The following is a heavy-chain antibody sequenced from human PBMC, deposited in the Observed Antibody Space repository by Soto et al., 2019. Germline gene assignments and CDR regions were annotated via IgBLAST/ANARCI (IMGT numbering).Heavy chain of an antibody. D-gene: IGHD6-13*01. CDR1: GGTFSSYA. V-gene: IGHV1-69*06. CDR2: IIPIFGTA. Sequence: QVQLVQSGAEVKKPGSSVKVSCKASGGTFSSYAISWVRQAPGQGLEWMGGIIPIFGTANYAQKFQGRVTITADKSTSTAYMELSSLRSEDTAVYYCARGWSSGFRQQPLAPFDYWGQGTLVTVSS. J-gene: IGHJ4*02. CDR3: ARGWSSGFRQQPLAPFDY.